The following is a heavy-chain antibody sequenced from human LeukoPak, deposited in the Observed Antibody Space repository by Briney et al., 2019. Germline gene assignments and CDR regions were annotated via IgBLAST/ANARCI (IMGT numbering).Heavy chain of an antibody. CDR3: ARVAVTRHPFFDY. CDR2: IYTSGST. Sequence: PSQTLSLTCTVSGGSISSGSYYWRWIRQPGGKGLEWIGRIYTSGSTNYNPSLKSRVTISVDTSKNQFSLKLSSVTAADTAVYYCARVAVTRHPFFDYWGQGTLVTASS. J-gene: IGHJ4*02. V-gene: IGHV4-61*02. CDR1: GGSISSGSYY. D-gene: IGHD4-11*01.